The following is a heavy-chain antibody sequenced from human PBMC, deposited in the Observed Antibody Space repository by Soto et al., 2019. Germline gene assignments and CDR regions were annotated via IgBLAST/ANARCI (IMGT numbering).Heavy chain of an antibody. CDR3: ARDRYDYVWGSYRYFFDY. J-gene: IGHJ4*02. CDR2: ISYDGSNK. Sequence: QVQLVESGGGVVQPGRSLRPSCAASGFTFSSYAMHWVRQAPGKGLEWVAVISYDGSNKYYADSVKGRFTISRDNSKNTLYLQMNSLRAEDTAVYYCARDRYDYVWGSYRYFFDYWGQGTLVTVSS. CDR1: GFTFSSYA. D-gene: IGHD3-16*02. V-gene: IGHV3-30-3*01.